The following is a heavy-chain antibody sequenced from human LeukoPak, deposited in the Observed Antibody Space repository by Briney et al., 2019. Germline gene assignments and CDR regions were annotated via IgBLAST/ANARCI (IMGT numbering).Heavy chain of an antibody. J-gene: IGHJ4*02. CDR1: GGSISSYY. D-gene: IGHD7-27*01. Sequence: SETLSLTCTVSGGSISSYYWSWIRQPAGKGLEWIGRIYTSGSTNYNPSLKSRVTMSVDTSKNQFSLKLSSVTAADTATYYCARESRVLIGDGYYLDSWGPGTLITVSS. CDR3: ARESRVLIGDGYYLDS. CDR2: IYTSGST. V-gene: IGHV4-4*07.